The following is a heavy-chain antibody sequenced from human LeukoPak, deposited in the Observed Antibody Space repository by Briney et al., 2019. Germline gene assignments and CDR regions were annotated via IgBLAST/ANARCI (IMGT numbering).Heavy chain of an antibody. CDR3: ANLYYYGMDV. Sequence: GGSLRLSCAASGFTFSSYAMSWVRQAPGKGLEWVSAISGSGGSTYYADSVKGRFTISRDNSKNTLYLQMNNLRAEDTAVYYCANLYYYGMDVWGQGTTVTVSS. V-gene: IGHV3-23*01. CDR2: ISGSGGST. CDR1: GFTFSSYA. J-gene: IGHJ6*02.